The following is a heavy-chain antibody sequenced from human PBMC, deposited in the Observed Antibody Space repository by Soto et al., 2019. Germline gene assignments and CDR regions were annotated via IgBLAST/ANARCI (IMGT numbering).Heavy chain of an antibody. D-gene: IGHD5-18*01. Sequence: QVQLVQSGAEVKKPGSSVKVSCKASGGTFSSYAISWVRQAPGQGLEWMGGIIPIFGTANYAQKFQGRVTITADESTSTAYMELSSVRSEDTAVYYCARGSGYSDGYGVVWGMDVWGQGTTVTVSS. CDR1: GGTFSSYA. V-gene: IGHV1-69*12. J-gene: IGHJ6*02. CDR3: ARGSGYSDGYGVVWGMDV. CDR2: IIPIFGTA.